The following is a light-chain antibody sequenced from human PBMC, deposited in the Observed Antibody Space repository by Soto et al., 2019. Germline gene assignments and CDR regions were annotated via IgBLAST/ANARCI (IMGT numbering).Light chain of an antibody. V-gene: IGKV3-20*01. CDR1: QSVDINF. Sequence: EIVLTQSPGTLSLSPGERATLSCRSSQSVDINFFAWYQQKRGQPPRLLIYGASSRAAGIPDRFTGSGSETDVSLTISRLEPEDFAVYYCQHFGGSSLTFGGGTKVEFK. CDR3: QHFGGSSLT. J-gene: IGKJ4*01. CDR2: GAS.